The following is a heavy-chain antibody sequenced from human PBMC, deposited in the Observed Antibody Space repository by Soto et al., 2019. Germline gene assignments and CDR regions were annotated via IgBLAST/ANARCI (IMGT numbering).Heavy chain of an antibody. CDR1: VVSIRSGDYF. J-gene: IGHJ5*02. CDR2: IYSSGSA. V-gene: IGHV4-30-4*01. D-gene: IGHD2-2*01. Sequence: PSETLCFTCTCSVVSIRSGDYFWSWIRQPPGKGLDWIGYIYSSGSAFFNPSLASRVTISVDTSKSQFSLRLSSVAASDTAIYYCARLKYTQLVSDPAAPGHHWFDPWGQGILVTVSS. CDR3: ARLKYTQLVSDPAAPGHHWFDP.